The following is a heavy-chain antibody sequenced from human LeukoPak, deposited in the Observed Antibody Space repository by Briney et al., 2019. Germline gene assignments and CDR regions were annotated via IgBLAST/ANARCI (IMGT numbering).Heavy chain of an antibody. CDR2: IKSKTDGGTT. Sequence: GGSLRLSCAASGFTFSNAWMSWVRQATGKGLEWVGRIKSKTDGGTTDYAAPVKGRFTISRDDSKNTLYLQMNSLKTEDTAVYYCTTAGGYSSSWYEDDYWGQGTLVTVSS. D-gene: IGHD6-13*01. CDR3: TTAGGYSSSWYEDDY. V-gene: IGHV3-15*01. CDR1: GFTFSNAW. J-gene: IGHJ4*02.